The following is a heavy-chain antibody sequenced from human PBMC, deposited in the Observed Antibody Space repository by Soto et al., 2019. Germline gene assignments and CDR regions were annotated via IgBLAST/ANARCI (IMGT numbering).Heavy chain of an antibody. CDR1: GGSISSYY. CDR2: IYYSGST. CDR3: ARVRSGPRTYYFDY. D-gene: IGHD3-3*01. Sequence: SETLSLTCTVSGGSISSYYWSWIRQPPGKGLEWIGYIYYSGSTNYNPSLKSRVTISVDTSKNQFSLRLSSVTAADTAVYYCARVRSGPRTYYFDYWGQGTLVTVSS. V-gene: IGHV4-59*01. J-gene: IGHJ4*02.